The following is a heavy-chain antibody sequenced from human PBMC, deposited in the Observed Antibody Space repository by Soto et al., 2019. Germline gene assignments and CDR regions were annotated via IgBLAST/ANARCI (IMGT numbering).Heavy chain of an antibody. D-gene: IGHD1-26*01. CDR3: VSGGLSGHYAGYFFDF. J-gene: IGHJ4*02. CDR1: GYSFNNYW. CDR2: LYSGDSDT. Sequence: PGESLKISCRTSGYSFNNYWIGWVRQMPGKGLEWMAILYSGDSDTRYSPSFQGQVTISVDKSISTAFLQWSSLKASDTAIYFCVSGGLSGHYAGYFFDFWGLGTLVTVSS. V-gene: IGHV5-51*01.